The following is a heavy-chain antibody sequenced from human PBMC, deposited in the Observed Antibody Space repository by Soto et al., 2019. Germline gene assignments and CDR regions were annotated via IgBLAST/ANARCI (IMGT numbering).Heavy chain of an antibody. CDR2: ISYDGSNK. CDR1: GFTFSSYG. CDR3: AKDETVYAIYPVGALDI. D-gene: IGHD2-8*01. J-gene: IGHJ3*02. V-gene: IGHV3-30*18. Sequence: GGSLRLSCAASGFTFSSYGMHWVRQAPGKGLEWVAVISYDGSNKYYADSVKGRFTISRDNSKNTLYLQMNSLRAEDTAVYYCAKDETVYAIYPVGALDIWGQGTMVTVSS.